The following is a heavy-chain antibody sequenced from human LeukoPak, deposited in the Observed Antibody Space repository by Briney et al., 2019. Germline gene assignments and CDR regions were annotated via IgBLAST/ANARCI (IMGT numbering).Heavy chain of an antibody. V-gene: IGHV4-39*07. CDR2: IYYSGST. CDR3: ARAGLYCSGGSYYGGLFDY. CDR1: GGSISSSSYY. D-gene: IGHD2-15*01. J-gene: IGHJ4*02. Sequence: SETLSLTCTVSGGSISSSSYYWGWIRQPPGKGLEWIGSIYYSGSTYYNPSLKSRVTISVDTSKNQFSLKLSSVTAADTAVYYCARAGLYCSGGSYYGGLFDYWGQGTLVTVSS.